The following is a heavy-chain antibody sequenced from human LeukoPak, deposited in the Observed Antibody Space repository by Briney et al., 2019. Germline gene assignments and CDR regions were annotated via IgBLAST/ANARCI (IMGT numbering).Heavy chain of an antibody. J-gene: IGHJ4*02. CDR3: ARSFGGSYPHFDY. CDR2: ISYDGSNQ. Sequence: GGSLRPSCAASGFSFSSYAMHWVRQAPGKGLEWVAVISYDGSNQYYTDSVKGRFTISRDNSKNTLYLQMNSLRAEDTAVYYCARSFGGSYPHFDYWGQGALVTVSS. V-gene: IGHV3-30*04. CDR1: GFSFSSYA. D-gene: IGHD1-26*01.